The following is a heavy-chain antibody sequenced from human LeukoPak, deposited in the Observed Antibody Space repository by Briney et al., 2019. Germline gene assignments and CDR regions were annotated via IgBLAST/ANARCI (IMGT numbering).Heavy chain of an antibody. CDR2: IYYNGRT. CDR1: GDSINDFY. V-gene: IGHV4-59*01. CDR3: ARGVVIAPNSLDY. D-gene: IGHD2-21*01. J-gene: IGHJ4*02. Sequence: SETLSLTRTISGDSINDFYWTWLRQPPGKGLEWNGYIYYNGRTNYNPSLKSRVTISVDTSKNQFPLKLSSVTAADTAVYYCARGVVIAPNSLDYWGQGTLVTVFS.